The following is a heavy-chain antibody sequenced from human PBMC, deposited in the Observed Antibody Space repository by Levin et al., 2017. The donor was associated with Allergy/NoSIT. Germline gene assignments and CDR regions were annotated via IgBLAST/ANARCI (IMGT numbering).Heavy chain of an antibody. J-gene: IGHJ4*02. CDR3: ARRYSSGSFDH. Sequence: ASVKVSCKASGYTFTGYYLHWVRQAPGQGLEWMGIINPSGGSTSYAQKFQGRVTMTGDTSTSTVYMEVSSLRSEDTAVYYCARRYSSGSFDHWGQGTLVTVSS. CDR2: INPSGGST. CDR1: GYTFTGYY. D-gene: IGHD2-15*01. V-gene: IGHV1-46*01.